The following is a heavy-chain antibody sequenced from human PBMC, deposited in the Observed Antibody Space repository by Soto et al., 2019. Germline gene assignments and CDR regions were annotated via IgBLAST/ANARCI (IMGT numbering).Heavy chain of an antibody. V-gene: IGHV4-34*01. D-gene: IGHD5-12*01. CDR1: GGSFSGYY. Sequence: SETLSLTCAVYGGSFSGYYWSWIRQPPGKGLEWIGEINHSGSTNYNPSLKSRVTISVDTSKNQFSLKLSSVPAADTAVYYCAIFVSVRGYGADYYKDVWGKGTTVTVSS. J-gene: IGHJ6*03. CDR2: INHSGST. CDR3: AIFVSVRGYGADYYKDV.